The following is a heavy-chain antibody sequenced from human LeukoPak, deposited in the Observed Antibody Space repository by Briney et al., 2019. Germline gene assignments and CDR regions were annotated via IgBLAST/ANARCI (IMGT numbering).Heavy chain of an antibody. D-gene: IGHD5-12*01. J-gene: IGHJ4*02. Sequence: GGSLRLSCAASGFTFDDFAMHWVRQAPGKGLEWVSGISWNSGIIQYADSVKGRFTISRDNVKNFLYLQMTSLRAEDTAFYYCAKDVRGRGGYDTTFDYWGQGTLVTVSS. V-gene: IGHV3-9*01. CDR3: AKDVRGRGGYDTTFDY. CDR1: GFTFDDFA. CDR2: ISWNSGII.